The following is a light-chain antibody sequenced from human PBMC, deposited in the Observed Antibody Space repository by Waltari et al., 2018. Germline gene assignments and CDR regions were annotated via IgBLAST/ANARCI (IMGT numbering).Light chain of an antibody. V-gene: IGLV2-23*02. CDR3: CSYVTGDTWV. J-gene: IGLJ3*02. CDR2: EIN. Sequence: QSALTQPASVSESPGQSITISCTGSSSDVGTYKFVSWYQQHPGKAPKLMIYEINQRPSGISNRFSGSKFGNTAVLTISGLQTDDEADYYCCSYVTGDTWVFGGGTRVAVL. CDR1: SSDVGTYKF.